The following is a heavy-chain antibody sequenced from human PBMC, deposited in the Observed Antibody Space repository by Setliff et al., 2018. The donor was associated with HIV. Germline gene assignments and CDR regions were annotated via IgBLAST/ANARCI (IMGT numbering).Heavy chain of an antibody. V-gene: IGHV1-46*01. CDR1: GYAFTSYH. Sequence: NPPASVKVSCKTSGYAFTSYHIHWVRQAPGQGLEWMGKIFVGDSTTHYAQKCQGRVTLTSDTSTNTVYMELSSLRSEDTAVYYCAREGPKTYYFDYWGQGTLVTVSS. CDR2: IFVGDSTT. CDR3: AREGPKTYYFDY. J-gene: IGHJ4*02.